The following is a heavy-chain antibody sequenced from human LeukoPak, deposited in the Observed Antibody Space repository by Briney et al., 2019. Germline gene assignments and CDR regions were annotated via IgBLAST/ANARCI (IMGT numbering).Heavy chain of an antibody. V-gene: IGHV3-73*01. CDR2: IRSKANNHAT. CDR1: GFTFSDSA. D-gene: IGHD3-9*01. J-gene: IGHJ4*02. CDR3: TGRYFDWLY. Sequence: GGSLKLSCAASGFTFSDSAMHWVRQASGKGLEWVGRIRSKANNHATAYAASVKGRFTISRDDSDNTAYLEMNSLKTEDTAVYYCTGRYFDWLYWGQGTLVTVSS.